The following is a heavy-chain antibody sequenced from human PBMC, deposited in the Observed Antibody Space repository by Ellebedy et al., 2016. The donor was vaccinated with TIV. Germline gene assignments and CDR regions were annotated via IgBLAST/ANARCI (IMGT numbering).Heavy chain of an antibody. CDR2: FDPEDGET. Sequence: ASVKVSCXVSGYTLTELSMHWVRQAPGKGLEWMVGFDPEDGETIYAQKFQGRVTMTEDTSTDTAYMELSSLRSEDTAVYYCATAADSSGYYYDYWGQGTLVTVSS. CDR1: GYTLTELS. J-gene: IGHJ4*02. V-gene: IGHV1-24*01. CDR3: ATAADSSGYYYDY. D-gene: IGHD3-22*01.